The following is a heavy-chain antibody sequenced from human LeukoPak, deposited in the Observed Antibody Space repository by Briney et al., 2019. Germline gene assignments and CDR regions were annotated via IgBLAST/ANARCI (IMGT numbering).Heavy chain of an antibody. Sequence: ASVRVSCKASGYTFTSYYMHWVRQAPGQGLEWMGIINPSGGSTSYALKFQGRVTMTRDTSTSTVYMELSSLRSEDTAVYYCAREGRDGYKSFDYWGQGTLVTVSS. CDR3: AREGRDGYKSFDY. CDR1: GYTFTSYY. CDR2: INPSGGST. V-gene: IGHV1-46*01. J-gene: IGHJ4*02. D-gene: IGHD5-24*01.